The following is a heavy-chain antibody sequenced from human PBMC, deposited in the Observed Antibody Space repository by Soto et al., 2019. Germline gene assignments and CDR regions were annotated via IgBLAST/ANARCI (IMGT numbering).Heavy chain of an antibody. D-gene: IGHD6-13*01. V-gene: IGHV3-7*01. CDR1: GFTFREYW. CDR3: VCLGVPADGTYNWFDP. J-gene: IGHJ5*02. Sequence: EVQLEESGGGLVQPVGSLRLSCVASGFTFREYWMTWVRQTPGKGLEWVANIKYDGSEERYVDSVKGRFTISRDNSRNSLYLQMNSLRAEDTALYYCVCLGVPADGTYNWFDPWGQGTLVTVSS. CDR2: IKYDGSEE.